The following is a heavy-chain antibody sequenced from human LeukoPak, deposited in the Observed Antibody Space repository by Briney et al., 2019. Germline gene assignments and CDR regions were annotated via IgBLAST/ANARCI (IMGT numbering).Heavy chain of an antibody. D-gene: IGHD3-16*01. Sequence: QPGGSLRLSCAASGFTVSSNYMSWVRQAPGKGLEWVSVIYSGGSTYYPDSVKGRFTISRDNSKNTLYLQMNSLRAEDTAVYYCARARNGGDFDYWGQGTLVTVSS. J-gene: IGHJ4*02. V-gene: IGHV3-53*01. CDR1: GFTVSSNY. CDR3: ARARNGGDFDY. CDR2: IYSGGST.